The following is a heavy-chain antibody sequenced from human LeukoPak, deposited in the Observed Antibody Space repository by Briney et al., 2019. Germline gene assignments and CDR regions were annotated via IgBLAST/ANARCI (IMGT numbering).Heavy chain of an antibody. CDR1: GFTFSSYA. CDR3: AKGRFAVRGGLDY. D-gene: IGHD3-10*01. V-gene: IGHV3-23*01. Sequence: GGSLRLSCAASGFTFSSYAMSWVRQAPGKGLEWVSAISGSGGSTYYADSVKGRVTISRDNSKNTLYLQMNSLRAEDTAVYYCAKGRFAVRGGLDYWGQGTLVTVSS. CDR2: ISGSGGST. J-gene: IGHJ4*02.